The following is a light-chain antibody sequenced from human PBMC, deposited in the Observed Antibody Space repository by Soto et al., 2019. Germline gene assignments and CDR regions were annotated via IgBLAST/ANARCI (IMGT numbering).Light chain of an antibody. Sequence: QSVLTQPASVSGSPGQSIAISCTGTSSDVGGYNYVSWYQQHPGKAPKLMIYDVSVRPSGVSDRFSGSKSDNTASLTISGLQAEDEAHYYCSSYTTRSTVVFGGGTQLTVL. CDR1: SSDVGGYNY. CDR3: SSYTTRSTVV. CDR2: DVS. J-gene: IGLJ2*01. V-gene: IGLV2-14*01.